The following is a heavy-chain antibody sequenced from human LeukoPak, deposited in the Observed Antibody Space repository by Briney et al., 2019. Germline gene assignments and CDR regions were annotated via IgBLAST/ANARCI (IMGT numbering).Heavy chain of an antibody. J-gene: IGHJ4*02. D-gene: IGHD6-13*01. CDR3: ARVGIAAAGTYYFDY. V-gene: IGHV3-53*01. CDR1: GFTFSSYS. Sequence: GGSLRLSCAASGFTFSSYSMNWVRQAPGKGLEWVSVIYSGGSTYYADSVKGRFTISRDNSKNTLYLQMNSLRAEDTAVYYCARVGIAAAGTYYFDYWGQGTLVTVSS. CDR2: IYSGGST.